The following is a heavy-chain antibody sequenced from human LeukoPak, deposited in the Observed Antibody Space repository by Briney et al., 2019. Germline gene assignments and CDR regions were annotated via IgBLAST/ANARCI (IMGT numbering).Heavy chain of an antibody. D-gene: IGHD1-26*01. CDR3: ARDGEFTTHIDH. V-gene: IGHV3-30*02. J-gene: IGHJ4*02. CDR2: IRYDGSNK. CDR1: GFTFSSYG. Sequence: GESLRLSCAASGFTFSSYGMHWVRQAPGKGLEWVAFIRYDGSNKYYADSVKGRFTISRDNSKNTLYLQMTSLRVDDTAIYFCARDGEFTTHIDHWGQGALVTVSS.